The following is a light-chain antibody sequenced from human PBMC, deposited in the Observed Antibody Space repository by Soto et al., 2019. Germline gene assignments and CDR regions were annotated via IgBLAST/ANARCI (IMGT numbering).Light chain of an antibody. V-gene: IGKV3-20*01. Sequence: EIVLTQSPGTLSLSPGERATLSCRASQSVSSSYIAWYQQNPGQAPRLLIYGASSRATGIPDRFSVSGSGTDFTLTISRLEPEDFAVYFCQQYGRPPPFTFGQGTKVEIK. CDR1: QSVSSSY. CDR3: QQYGRPPPFT. J-gene: IGKJ2*01. CDR2: GAS.